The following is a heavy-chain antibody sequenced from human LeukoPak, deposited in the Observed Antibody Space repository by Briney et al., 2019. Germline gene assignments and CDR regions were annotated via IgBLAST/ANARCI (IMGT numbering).Heavy chain of an antibody. D-gene: IGHD3-3*01. CDR2: ISAYNGNT. Sequence: ASVKVSCKASGYTFTSYGISWVRQAPGQGLEWMGWISAYNGNTNYAQKLQGRVTMTTDTSTSTAYMELRSLRSDDTAVYYCARGGERSITIFGVVIIPFDYWGQGTLVTVSS. CDR1: GYTFTSYG. J-gene: IGHJ4*02. V-gene: IGHV1-18*01. CDR3: ARGGERSITIFGVVIIPFDY.